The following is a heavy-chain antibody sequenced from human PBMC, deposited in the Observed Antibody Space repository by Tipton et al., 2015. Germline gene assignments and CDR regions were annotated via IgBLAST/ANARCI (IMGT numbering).Heavy chain of an antibody. CDR1: GGSISSSGYY. J-gene: IGHJ5*02. V-gene: IGHV4-39*01. CDR3: ARRRYYDLWSGYNSGWFDP. D-gene: IGHD3-3*01. Sequence: TLSLTCTVSGGSISSSGYYWGWIRQPPGKGLEWIGSIYYSGSTNYNPSLESRVTISVDTSKNQFSLKVNSVTAADTAVYYCARRRYYDLWSGYNSGWFDPWGQGTLVTVSS. CDR2: IYYSGST.